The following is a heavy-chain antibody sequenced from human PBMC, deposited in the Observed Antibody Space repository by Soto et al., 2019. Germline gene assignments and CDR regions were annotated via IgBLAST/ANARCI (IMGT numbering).Heavy chain of an antibody. V-gene: IGHV1-69*02. CDR2: IIPILGIA. D-gene: IGHD4-17*01. CDR1: GGTFSSYT. J-gene: IGHJ6*03. CDR3: ARVSGHCGDYYYYMDV. Sequence: QVQLVQSGAEVKKPGSSVKVSCKASGGTFSSYTISWVRQAPGQGLEWMGRIIPILGIANYAQKFQGRVTITADKSTSTAYMELSSLRSEDTAVYYCARVSGHCGDYYYYMDVWGKGTTVTVSS.